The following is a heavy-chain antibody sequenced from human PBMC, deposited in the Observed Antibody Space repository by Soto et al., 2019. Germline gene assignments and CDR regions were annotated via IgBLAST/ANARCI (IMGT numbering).Heavy chain of an antibody. D-gene: IGHD4-17*01. J-gene: IGHJ5*02. CDR1: GVSVSSSMYY. CDR3: ARQTTVTTFWWLDH. V-gene: IGHV4-39*01. Sequence: VAGVSVSSSMYYVCWILQPPGNGLEWIGSIYYSGSTYYNPSLKIRVTISVDTSKNQFSLKLSSVTAADTAVYYCARQTTVTTFWWLDHWGQGTLVTVSS. CDR2: IYYSGST.